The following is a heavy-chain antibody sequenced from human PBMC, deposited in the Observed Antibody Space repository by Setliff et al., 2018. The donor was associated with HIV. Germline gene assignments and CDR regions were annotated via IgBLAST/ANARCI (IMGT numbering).Heavy chain of an antibody. J-gene: IGHJ5*02. CDR1: GGSFSGYS. Sequence: PSETLSLTCAVYGGSFSGYSWSWIRQSPGKGLEWIGEINHSGGTNYNPSLKSRVAMSVDTSKNPFSLKLSSVTAADTAVYYCARDGGRYFDWLMFDPWGQETLVTSPQ. D-gene: IGHD3-9*01. CDR2: INHSGGT. V-gene: IGHV4-34*01. CDR3: ARDGGRYFDWLMFDP.